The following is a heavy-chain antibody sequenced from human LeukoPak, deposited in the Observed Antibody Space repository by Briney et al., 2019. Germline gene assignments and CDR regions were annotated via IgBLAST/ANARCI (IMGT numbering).Heavy chain of an antibody. D-gene: IGHD5-18*01. CDR3: AAGMAQPLLDY. CDR2: IYPDYGT. Sequence: GGSLRLSCAASGFTVSSSYMTWVRQAPGKGLNWVSVIYPDYGTYYPDSVKGRFTISRGNSKNPVYLHMSSLRAEDTAVYYCAAGMAQPLLDYWGHGTLVAVSS. CDR1: GFTVSSSY. V-gene: IGHV3-53*01. J-gene: IGHJ4*01.